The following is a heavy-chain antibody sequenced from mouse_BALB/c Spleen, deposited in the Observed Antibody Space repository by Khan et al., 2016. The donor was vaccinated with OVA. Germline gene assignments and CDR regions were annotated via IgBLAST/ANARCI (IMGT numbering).Heavy chain of an antibody. V-gene: IGHV2-6-1*01. Sequence: VELVESGPGLVAPSQSLSITCTISGFSLTSYGIHWVRQPPGKGLEWLVVIWSDGSTNYNSTLKSRLSITKDNSKSPVFLKMNSLQTDDTAMYXCARQPYYHYYALDYWGQGTSGTVSS. CDR3: ARQPYYHYYALDY. D-gene: IGHD2-10*01. CDR2: IWSDGST. CDR1: GFSLTSYG. J-gene: IGHJ4*01.